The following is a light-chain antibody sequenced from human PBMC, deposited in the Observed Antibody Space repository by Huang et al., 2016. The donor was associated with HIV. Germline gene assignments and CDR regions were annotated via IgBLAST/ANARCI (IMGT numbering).Light chain of an antibody. Sequence: EIVLTQSPGTLSLSPGERATLSCRASQSVSSSYLAWYQQKPGQAPRLLFYGASSRATGIPDGFSGSGSGTDFTLTISRLGPEDFAVYYCQQYDSSPWTFGQGTKVEIK. CDR3: QQYDSSPWT. CDR1: QSVSSSY. CDR2: GAS. V-gene: IGKV3-20*01. J-gene: IGKJ1*01.